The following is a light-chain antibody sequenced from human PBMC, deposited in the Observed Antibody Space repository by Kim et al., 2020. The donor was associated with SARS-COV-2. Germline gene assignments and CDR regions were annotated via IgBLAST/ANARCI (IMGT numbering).Light chain of an antibody. CDR3: LLSYGGPRPWV. J-gene: IGLJ3*02. CDR2: DTI. V-gene: IGLV7-46*01. CDR1: TGAVTSGHY. Sequence: QAVVTQEPSLTVSPGGTVTLTCGSSTGAVTSGHYPYWFQQRPGQAPRTLIYDTITKHSWTPARFSGSLLGDKAALTLSGAQPEDEAAYYCLLSYGGPRPWVFGGGTQLTVL.